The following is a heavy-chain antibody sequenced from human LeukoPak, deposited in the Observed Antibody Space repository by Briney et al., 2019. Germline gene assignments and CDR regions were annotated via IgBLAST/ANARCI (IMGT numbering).Heavy chain of an antibody. CDR1: GFTVSSNY. V-gene: IGHV3-66*02. CDR2: IYSGGST. J-gene: IGHJ3*02. CDR3: ARGARYCSRTSCYSDDAFDI. Sequence: GGSLRLSCAASGFTVSSNYMSWVRQAPGKGLEWVSVIYSGGSTYYSDSVKGRFTISRDNSKNTLHLQMNSLRAEDTAVYYCARGARYCSRTSCYSDDAFDIWGQGTMVTVSS. D-gene: IGHD2-2*01.